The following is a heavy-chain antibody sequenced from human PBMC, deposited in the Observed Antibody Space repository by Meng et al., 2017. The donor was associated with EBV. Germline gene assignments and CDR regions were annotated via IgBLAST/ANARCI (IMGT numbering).Heavy chain of an antibody. CDR1: GFTFSSYG. CDR3: AKGDVYYYDSSGYPNY. J-gene: IGHJ4*02. CDR2: ISYDGSNK. D-gene: IGHD3-22*01. V-gene: IGHV3-30*18. Sequence: VRRVESGGGVVQAGRSLRLSCAASGFTFSSYGMHWVRQAPGKGLEWVAVISYDGSNKYYADSVKGRFTISRDNSKNTLYLQMNSLRAEDTAVYYCAKGDVYYYDSSGYPNYWGQGTLVTVSS.